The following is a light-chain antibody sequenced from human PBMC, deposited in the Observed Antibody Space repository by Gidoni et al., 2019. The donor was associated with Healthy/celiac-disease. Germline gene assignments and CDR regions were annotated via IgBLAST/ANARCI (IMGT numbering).Light chain of an antibody. Sequence: SELTQDPAVFGALGQTVRITWQGDSLRSYYAIWYQQKPGQAPVLVIYGKNNRPSGSPDRFSGYSSGNKAALTITGAQAEDEADDYCTARDSSGTHRVFGGGTKLTVL. CDR2: GKN. J-gene: IGLJ3*02. CDR1: SLRSYY. CDR3: TARDSSGTHRV. V-gene: IGLV3-19*01.